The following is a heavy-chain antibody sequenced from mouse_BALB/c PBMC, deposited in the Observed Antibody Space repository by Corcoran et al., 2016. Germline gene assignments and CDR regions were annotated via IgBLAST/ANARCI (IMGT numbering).Heavy chain of an antibody. CDR2: IFPGSGNT. Sequence: VQLQQSGPELVKPGAAVKISCKASGYSFTRSYIHWVKQRPGQGLEWIGWIFPGSGNTKYNEKFKGKATLTADTSSSTAYMQLSSLTSEDSAVYFCAKTARATYYFDYWGQGTTLTVSS. CDR1: GYSFTRSY. V-gene: IGHV1-66*01. J-gene: IGHJ2*01. D-gene: IGHD3-2*01. CDR3: AKTARATYYFDY.